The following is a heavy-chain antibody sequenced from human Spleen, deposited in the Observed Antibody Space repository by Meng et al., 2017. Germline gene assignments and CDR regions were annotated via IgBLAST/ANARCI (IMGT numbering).Heavy chain of an antibody. J-gene: IGHJ6*02. CDR2: IIPNSGDT. CDR1: GYPFTAYY. V-gene: IGHV1-2*06. D-gene: IGHD1-26*01. CDR3: ARVRLIRGSYPLLSKGRYYYGMDV. Sequence: ASVKVSCKPSGYPFTAYYIHWVRQAPGQGLEWMGHIIPNSGDTLYAPKFQGRVSMTADTSIGTAYVELSSLRSEDTAVYYCARVRLIRGSYPLLSKGRYYYGMDVWGQGTTVTVSS.